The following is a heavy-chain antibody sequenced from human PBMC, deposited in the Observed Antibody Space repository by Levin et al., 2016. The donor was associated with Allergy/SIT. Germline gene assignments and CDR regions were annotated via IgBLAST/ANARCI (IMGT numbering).Heavy chain of an antibody. D-gene: IGHD6-13*01. CDR2: ISSSGSTI. J-gene: IGHJ6*02. V-gene: IGHV3-48*03. CDR3: ARGAGYSYGFGGSSWYAYYYGMDV. Sequence: WIRQPPGKGLEWVSYISSSGSTIYYADSVKGRFTISRDNAKNSLYLQMNSLRAEDTAVYYCARGAGYSYGFGGSSWYAYYYGMDVWGQGTTVTVSS.